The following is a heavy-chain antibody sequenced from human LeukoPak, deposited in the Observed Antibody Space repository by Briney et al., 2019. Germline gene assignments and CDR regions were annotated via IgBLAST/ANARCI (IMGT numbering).Heavy chain of an antibody. J-gene: IGHJ5*02. CDR2: ISFDGSNK. V-gene: IGHV3-30*09. D-gene: IGHD3-10*01. CDR3: ARGPGAYYYGSGNSFDP. CDR1: GFTFSSYA. Sequence: PGRSLRLSCAASGFTFSSYAIHWVRQAPGEGLEWVALISFDGSNKYYADSVKGRFAISRDNSKNTLYLQMNSLRAEDTAVYYCARGPGAYYYGSGNSFDPWGQGTLVTVSS.